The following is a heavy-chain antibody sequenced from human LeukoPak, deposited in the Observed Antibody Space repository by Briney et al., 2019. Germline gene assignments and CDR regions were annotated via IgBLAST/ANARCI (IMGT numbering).Heavy chain of an antibody. J-gene: IGHJ4*02. CDR2: ISGSGGST. CDR3: TRTPMIVVVMPYFDY. CDR1: GFTFSSYA. D-gene: IGHD3-22*01. Sequence: GGSLRPSCAASGFTFSSYAMSWVRQAPGKGLEWVSAISGSGGSTYYADSVKGRFTISRDNSKNTLYLQMNSLRAEDTAVYYCTRTPMIVVVMPYFDYWGQGTLVTVSS. V-gene: IGHV3-23*01.